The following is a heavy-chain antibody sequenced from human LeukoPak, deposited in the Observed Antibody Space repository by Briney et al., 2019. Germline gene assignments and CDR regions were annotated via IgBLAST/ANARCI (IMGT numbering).Heavy chain of an antibody. V-gene: IGHV1-69*05. J-gene: IGHJ4*02. CDR2: IIPIFGTA. Sequence: TSVKVSCKASGGTFSSYAISWVRQAPGQGLEWMGRIIPIFGTANYAQKFQGRVTITTDESTSTAYTELSSLRSEDTAVYYCARAFETYYYGSGSFNFDYWGQGTLVTVSS. D-gene: IGHD3-10*01. CDR3: ARAFETYYYGSGSFNFDY. CDR1: GGTFSSYA.